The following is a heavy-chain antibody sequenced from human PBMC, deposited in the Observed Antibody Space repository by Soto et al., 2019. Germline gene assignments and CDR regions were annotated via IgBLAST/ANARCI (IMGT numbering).Heavy chain of an antibody. J-gene: IGHJ6*03. CDR1: GGSISTYY. CDR3: ARENYSGNYYYMDV. V-gene: IGHV4-59*01. Sequence: ETLSLTCTVSGGSISTYYWSWIRQPPGKGLEWIGYIYYSGNTNYNPSLKSRVTISLDTSKNQFSLKLSSVTAADTAVYYCARENYSGNYYYMDVCGKGTTVTVSS. CDR2: IYYSGNT. D-gene: IGHD3-10*01.